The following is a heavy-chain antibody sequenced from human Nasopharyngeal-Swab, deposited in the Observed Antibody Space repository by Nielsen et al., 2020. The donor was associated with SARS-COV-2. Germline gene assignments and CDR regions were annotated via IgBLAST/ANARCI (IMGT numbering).Heavy chain of an antibody. J-gene: IGHJ3*02. CDR3: ASEGSGVFGVVIYAFDI. D-gene: IGHD3-3*01. Sequence: VSVKVSCKVSGYTLTVLPIHWVRQAPGKGLEWMGTVVPEDGEPIYAQNFQGRVTMTEDTSTYTAYLELSSLRSEDTAVYYCASEGSGVFGVVIYAFDIWGPGTLVTVSS. V-gene: IGHV1-24*01. CDR1: GYTLTVLP. CDR2: VVPEDGEP.